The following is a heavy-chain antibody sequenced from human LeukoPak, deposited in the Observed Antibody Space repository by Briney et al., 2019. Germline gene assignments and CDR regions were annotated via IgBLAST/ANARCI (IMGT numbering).Heavy chain of an antibody. CDR3: ARGISSGYYYSIGY. J-gene: IGHJ4*02. Sequence: SETLSLTCTVSGGSITSSSYYWGWVRQPPEKGLEWIGSFYYSGSTYYSPSLKSRVTISVDTSKNQFSLKLSSVTAADTAVYYCARGISSGYYYSIGYWGQGTPVTVSS. D-gene: IGHD3-22*01. CDR2: FYYSGST. CDR1: GGSITSSSYY. V-gene: IGHV4-39*01.